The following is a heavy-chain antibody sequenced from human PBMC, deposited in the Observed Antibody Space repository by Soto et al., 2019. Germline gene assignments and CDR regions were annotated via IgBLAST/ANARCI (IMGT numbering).Heavy chain of an antibody. CDR2: VYSTGTT. Sequence: SETLSLTCSVSGGSINSYWWSWIRQPAGKGLEWIGRVYSTGTTDYNPSLNSRATMSVETSKNQFSLKLTSVTAADTAVYYCAGDIGSYAYCEGYGGQGLQVT. D-gene: IGHD2-21*01. CDR3: AGDIGSYAYCEGY. CDR1: GGSINSYW. J-gene: IGHJ4*02. V-gene: IGHV4-4*07.